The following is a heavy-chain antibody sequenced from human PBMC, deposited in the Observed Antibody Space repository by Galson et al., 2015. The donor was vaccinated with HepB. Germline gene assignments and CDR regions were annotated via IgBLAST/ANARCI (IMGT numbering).Heavy chain of an antibody. CDR2: INPSDGIA. Sequence: SVKVSCKALGYTFTTSDYMHWVRQAPGQGLEWMGIINPSDGIANFTQKFQGRVTVTRDTSTSTVYIEVSSLRSEDTAVYYCARAADQFFDCWGQGTLVTVSS. CDR3: ARAADQFFDC. V-gene: IGHV1-46*01. CDR1: GYTFTTSDY. J-gene: IGHJ4*02.